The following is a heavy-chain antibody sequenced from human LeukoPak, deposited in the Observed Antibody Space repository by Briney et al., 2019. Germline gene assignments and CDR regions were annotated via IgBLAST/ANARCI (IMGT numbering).Heavy chain of an antibody. Sequence: GGSLRLACAASGFTFSSYGLHWVRQAPGKGLEWVAFIRYDGSNNYYADSVKGRFTISRDNSKNTLYLQMNSLRAEDTAVYYCAKGIDDYVWGSYLPYWGQGTLVTVSS. V-gene: IGHV3-30*02. CDR2: IRYDGSNN. CDR3: AKGIDDYVWGSYLPY. D-gene: IGHD3-16*01. CDR1: GFTFSSYG. J-gene: IGHJ4*02.